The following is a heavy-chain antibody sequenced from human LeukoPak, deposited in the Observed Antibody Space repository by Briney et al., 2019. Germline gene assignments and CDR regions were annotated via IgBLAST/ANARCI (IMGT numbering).Heavy chain of an antibody. Sequence: PSETLSLTCTVSGVSISSYYWSWIRQPPGKGLGWIGYIYYSGTTNYHPSLESRVTISVDTSKNQFSLKLNSVTAADTAVYYCARRTGEGAFDIWGQGTMVTVSS. D-gene: IGHD3-16*01. V-gene: IGHV4-59*08. J-gene: IGHJ3*02. CDR3: ARRTGEGAFDI. CDR2: IYYSGTT. CDR1: GVSISSYY.